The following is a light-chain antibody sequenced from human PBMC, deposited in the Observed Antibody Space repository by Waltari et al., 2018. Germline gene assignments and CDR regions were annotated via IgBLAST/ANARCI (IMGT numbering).Light chain of an antibody. CDR3: QKYERLPAT. J-gene: IGKJ1*01. V-gene: IGKV3-20*01. CDR2: ETS. Sequence: SCRARESISKYLAWYQQKPGQAPRLLIYETSRRATGIPDRFSGSGSGTDFSLTISRLEPEDFAVYYCQKYERLPATFGQGTKVEFK. CDR1: ESISKY.